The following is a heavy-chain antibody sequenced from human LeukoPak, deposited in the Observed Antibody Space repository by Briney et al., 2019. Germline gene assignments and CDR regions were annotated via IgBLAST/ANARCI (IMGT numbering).Heavy chain of an antibody. V-gene: IGHV1-8*01. Sequence: ASVKVSCKASGYTFTSYDINWVRQATGQGLEWMGWMNPNSGNTGYAQKFQGRVTMTRSTSISTAYMELSSLRSEDTAVYYCARAHGYCSSTSCYSINDHWGQGTLVTVSS. D-gene: IGHD2-2*01. CDR3: ARAHGYCSSTSCYSINDH. J-gene: IGHJ4*02. CDR1: GYTFTSYD. CDR2: MNPNSGNT.